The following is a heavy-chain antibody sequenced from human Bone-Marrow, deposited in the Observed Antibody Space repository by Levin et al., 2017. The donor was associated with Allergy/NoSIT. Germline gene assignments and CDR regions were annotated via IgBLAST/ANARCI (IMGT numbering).Heavy chain of an antibody. CDR1: GFTFSIYA. V-gene: IGHV3-23*01. CDR2: ISGGGSFT. D-gene: IGHD3-22*01. CDR3: GKVGYHDASGYPDY. Sequence: GESLKISCTASGFTFSIYAMSWVRQAPGKGLEWVSSISGGGSFTHYADSVKGRFTISRDNSQSTLYLQMNSLRAEDTALYYCGKVGYHDASGYPDYWGQGTRVTVTS. J-gene: IGHJ4*02.